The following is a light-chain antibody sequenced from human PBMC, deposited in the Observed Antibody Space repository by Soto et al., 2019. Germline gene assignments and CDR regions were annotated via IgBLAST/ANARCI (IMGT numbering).Light chain of an antibody. CDR3: SSFISSTTLALCV. Sequence: QSALTQPASVSGSPGQSITISFTGTSSDVGGYNYVSWYQQHPGKAPKLMIYGVSNRPSGVSNRFSGSKSGNTASLTISGLQTEDEADYYCSSFISSTTLALCVFGTGTKLTVL. CDR2: GVS. CDR1: SSDVGGYNY. J-gene: IGLJ1*01. V-gene: IGLV2-14*01.